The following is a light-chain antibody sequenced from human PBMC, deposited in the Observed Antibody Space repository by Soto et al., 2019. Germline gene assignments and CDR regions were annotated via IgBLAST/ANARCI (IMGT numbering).Light chain of an antibody. Sequence: GDRVTITFRASQSISSWLAWYQQKPGKAPKFLIYDASNLESGVPDRFSGSGSGTDCTLSISSLQAEDVAVYYCQQYYSTPRTLGQGTKVDIK. CDR2: DAS. V-gene: IGKV1-5*01. CDR3: QQYYSTPRT. CDR1: QSISSW. J-gene: IGKJ1*01.